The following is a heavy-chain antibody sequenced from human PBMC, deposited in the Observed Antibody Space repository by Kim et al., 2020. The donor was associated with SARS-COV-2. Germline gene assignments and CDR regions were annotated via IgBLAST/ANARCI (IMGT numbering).Heavy chain of an antibody. CDR1: GYSFTSYW. D-gene: IGHD2-15*01. V-gene: IGHV5-51*01. CDR2: IYPGDSDT. Sequence: GESLKISCKGSGYSFTSYWIGWVRQMPGKGLEWMGIIYPGDSDTRYSPSFQGQVTISADKSISTAYLQWSSLKASDTAMYYCARRPPYCSGGSCRGNDAFDIWGQGTMVTVSS. CDR3: ARRPPYCSGGSCRGNDAFDI. J-gene: IGHJ3*02.